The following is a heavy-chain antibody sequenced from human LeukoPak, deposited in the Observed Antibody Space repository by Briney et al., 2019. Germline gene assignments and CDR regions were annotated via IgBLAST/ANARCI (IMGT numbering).Heavy chain of an antibody. CDR1: GFTFSSYG. D-gene: IGHD2-2*01. Sequence: PGGSLRLSCAASGFTFSSYGMGWVRQAPGKGLGWVAVISYDGSNKYYADSVKGRFTISRDNSKNTLYLQMNSLRAEDTAVYYCAKGSYQLRGDYWGQGTLVTVSS. V-gene: IGHV3-30*18. CDR3: AKGSYQLRGDY. J-gene: IGHJ4*02. CDR2: ISYDGSNK.